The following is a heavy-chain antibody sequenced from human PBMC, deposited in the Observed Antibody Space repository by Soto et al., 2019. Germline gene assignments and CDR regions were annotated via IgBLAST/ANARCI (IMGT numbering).Heavy chain of an antibody. CDR3: ARANTYNGRFDY. J-gene: IGHJ4*02. CDR1: GDSISAHY. Sequence: TSETLSLTCTAPGDSISAHYWSWLRRSPEKGLEWIGHVSYTGTTNYNPSLKGRVTISFDTSKSRCSLTLNYVPAADTALYYCARANTYNGRFDYWGQETPVT. CDR2: VSYTGTT. V-gene: IGHV4-59*11. D-gene: IGHD2-8*01.